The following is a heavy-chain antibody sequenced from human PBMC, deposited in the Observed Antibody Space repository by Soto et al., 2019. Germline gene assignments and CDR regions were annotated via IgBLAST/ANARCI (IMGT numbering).Heavy chain of an antibody. CDR3: ARAALGGKYYFDN. Sequence: GASVKDSYKTSGYTFTSYGTSWVRKTPGRELEWMGWISAYNGNTNYAQKLQGRVTMTTDTSTSTAYMELRSLRSDDTAVYYCARAALGGKYYFDNWGQGTLVTVSS. V-gene: IGHV1-18*01. D-gene: IGHD1-26*01. CDR2: ISAYNGNT. CDR1: GYTFTSYG. J-gene: IGHJ4*02.